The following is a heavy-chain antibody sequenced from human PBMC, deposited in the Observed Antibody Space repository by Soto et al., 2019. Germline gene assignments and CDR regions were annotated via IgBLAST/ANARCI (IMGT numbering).Heavy chain of an antibody. D-gene: IGHD3-10*01. CDR2: ISAYNGNT. CDR1: ASTFTRHC. V-gene: IGHV1-18*04. J-gene: IGHJ6*03. CDR3: AISTIWFGELLYTHYCMEG. Sequence: SEKASCRSPASTFTRHCISSLRQAPGQGLEWMGWISAYNGNTNDAQKLHGRVTMTTNTSTSSAYMELRRLSSDDTPVYSCAISTIWFGELLYTHYCMEGWGRGTTV.